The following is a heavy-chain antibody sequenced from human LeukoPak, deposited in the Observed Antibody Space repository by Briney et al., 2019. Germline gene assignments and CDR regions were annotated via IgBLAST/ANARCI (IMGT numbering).Heavy chain of an antibody. J-gene: IGHJ4*02. CDR1: GGSVSSSIYH. D-gene: IGHD6-19*01. CDR2: IYYSGST. CDR3: ARLLAVAARRPIDY. Sequence: SETLSLTCTVSGGSVSSSIYHWFWIRQPPGKGLEWIGSIYYSGSTYYNPSLKSRVTISVDTSKNQFSLKLSSVTAADTAVYYCARLLAVAARRPIDYWGQGTLVTVSS. V-gene: IGHV4-39*01.